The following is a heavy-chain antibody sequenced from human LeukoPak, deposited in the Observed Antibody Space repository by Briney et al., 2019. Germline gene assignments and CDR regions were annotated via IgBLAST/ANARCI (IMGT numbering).Heavy chain of an antibody. CDR3: ARDTTDAFDI. V-gene: IGHV4-31*03. Sequence: SQTLSLTCTVSGDSVSSGGYYWSWIRQHPGKGLEWIGYIYYSGNTYYNPSLKSRVTISVDTSNNQFSLILSSVTAADTAVYYCARDTTDAFDIWGQGTMVTVSS. D-gene: IGHD1-1*01. J-gene: IGHJ3*02. CDR1: GDSVSSGGYY. CDR2: IYYSGNT.